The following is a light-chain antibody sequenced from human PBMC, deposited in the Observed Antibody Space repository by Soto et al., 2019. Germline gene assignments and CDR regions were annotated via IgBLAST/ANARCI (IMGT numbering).Light chain of an antibody. V-gene: IGKV3-15*01. CDR3: QQYNNWPPMYT. CDR2: GES. J-gene: IGKJ2*01. Sequence: EIVMTQSPATLSVSPGERATLSCRASQSGSSNLAWYQQKPGQAPRLLIYGESTMDTGIPARVSGSGSGTEFTLTISSLQSEDFAVYYCQQYNNWPPMYTFGQGTKLEIK. CDR1: QSGSSN.